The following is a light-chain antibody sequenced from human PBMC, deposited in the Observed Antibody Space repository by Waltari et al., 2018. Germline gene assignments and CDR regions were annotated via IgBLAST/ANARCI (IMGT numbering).Light chain of an antibody. CDR2: DVL. J-gene: IGLJ3*02. Sequence: QSALTQPASVSGSLGQSIPISCTGTSSDIGFYNYVSWYQQHPGKAPKLILYDVLKWPPGVVSRFSSSKSGDTASRTISWLQAEDEADYYCNSYTGYYTWVFGGGTKLTAL. CDR3: NSYTGYYTWV. V-gene: IGLV2-14*01. CDR1: SSDIGFYNY.